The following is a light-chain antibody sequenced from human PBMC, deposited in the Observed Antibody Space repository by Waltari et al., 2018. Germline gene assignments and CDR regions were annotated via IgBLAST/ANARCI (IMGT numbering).Light chain of an antibody. CDR2: EVS. Sequence: QSALTQPASVSGSPGQSITISSTGTSSDVGGYNYVSWYQQHPGKAPKLMIYEVSNRPSGVSNRFSGSKSGNTASLTISGLQAEDEADYYCSSYTSSREYVFGTGTKVTVL. J-gene: IGLJ1*01. CDR1: SSDVGGYNY. V-gene: IGLV2-14*01. CDR3: SSYTSSREYV.